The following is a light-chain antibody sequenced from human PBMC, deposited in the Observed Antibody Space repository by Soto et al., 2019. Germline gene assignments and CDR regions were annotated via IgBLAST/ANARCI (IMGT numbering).Light chain of an antibody. J-gene: IGKJ1*01. Sequence: DIGMTQSPLSLSVTPGQPASISCKSSQSLLYVDGKTYLYWYLQKSGQPPQLLIYEVFNRISGVPVRFSGSGSGTDFTLKISRVEAEDVGVYYCMQSIQFPRTFGQGTKVEIK. CDR1: QSLLYVDGKTY. V-gene: IGKV2D-29*01. CDR2: EVF. CDR3: MQSIQFPRT.